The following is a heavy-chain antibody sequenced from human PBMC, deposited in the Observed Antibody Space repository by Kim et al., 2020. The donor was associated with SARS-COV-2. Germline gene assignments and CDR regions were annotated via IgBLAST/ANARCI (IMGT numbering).Heavy chain of an antibody. CDR3: ARTLDGYYFDY. CDR2: T. V-gene: IGHV4-39*01. J-gene: IGHJ4*02. Sequence: TNYSPSFKSRVTISVDTSKNQFSLKLSSVTAADTAVYYCARTLDGYYFDYWGQGTLVTVSS. D-gene: IGHD5-12*01.